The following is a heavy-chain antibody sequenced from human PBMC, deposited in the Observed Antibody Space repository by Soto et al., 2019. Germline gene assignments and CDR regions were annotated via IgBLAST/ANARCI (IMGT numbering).Heavy chain of an antibody. CDR3: ARDRIHYGSGNYYYYGMDV. J-gene: IGHJ6*02. D-gene: IGHD3-10*01. CDR2: IYSGGST. V-gene: IGHV3-53*01. Sequence: PGGSLRLSCAASGFTVSSDYMSWVRQAPGKGLEWVSVIYSGGSTYYADSVKGRFTISRDNSKNTLYLQMNSLRAEDTAVYYCARDRIHYGSGNYYYYGMDVWGQGTTVTVSS. CDR1: GFTVSSDY.